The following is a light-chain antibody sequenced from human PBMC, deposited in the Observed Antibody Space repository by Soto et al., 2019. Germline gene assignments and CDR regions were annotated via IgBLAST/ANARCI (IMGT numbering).Light chain of an antibody. Sequence: DIQMTQSPSSLSASVGDRVTITCRASQSISSYLNWYQQKPGKAPKFLIYAASSLQSGVPSRFSGSVSGTDFTLTISSLQPEDFATYYCQQSYSTPLTFGGGTKVEIK. CDR2: AAS. CDR1: QSISSY. J-gene: IGKJ4*01. V-gene: IGKV1-39*01. CDR3: QQSYSTPLT.